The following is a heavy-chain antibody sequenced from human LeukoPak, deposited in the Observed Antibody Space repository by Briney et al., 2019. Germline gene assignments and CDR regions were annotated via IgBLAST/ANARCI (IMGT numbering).Heavy chain of an antibody. CDR1: GGSISSYY. CDR2: IYYSGST. V-gene: IGHV4-59*01. J-gene: IGHJ3*02. CDR3: VRDPGSYSSGSRNAVDI. D-gene: IGHD3-10*01. Sequence: SETLSLTCTVSGGSISSYYWSWIRQPPGKGLEWIGYIYYSGSTNYSPSLKSRVTISVDTSKNQFSLKLSSVTAAYKAVYYCVRDPGSYSSGSRNAVDIWGQGTMVTVSS.